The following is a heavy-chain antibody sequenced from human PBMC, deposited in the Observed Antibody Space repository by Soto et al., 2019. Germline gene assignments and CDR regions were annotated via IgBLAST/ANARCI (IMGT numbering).Heavy chain of an antibody. V-gene: IGHV3-30*18. J-gene: IGHJ6*02. CDR2: ISYDGSNK. CDR3: AKDRCSSTSCRTPTIYYYYYGMDV. D-gene: IGHD2-2*01. Sequence: GGSLRLSCAASGFTFSSYGMHWVRQASGKGLEWVAVISYDGSNKYYADSVKGRFTISRDNSKNTLYLQMNSLRAEDTAVYYCAKDRCSSTSCRTPTIYYYYYGMDVWGQGTTVTVSS. CDR1: GFTFSSYG.